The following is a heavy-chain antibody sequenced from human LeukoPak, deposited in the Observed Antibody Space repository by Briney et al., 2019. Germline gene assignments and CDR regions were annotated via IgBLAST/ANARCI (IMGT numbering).Heavy chain of an antibody. CDR2: IYTSGST. CDR1: GGSISSYY. D-gene: IGHD1-26*01. CDR3: ASSLNIWDDAFDI. J-gene: IGHJ3*02. Sequence: PSETLSLTCTVSGGSISSYYWSWIRQPPGKGLEWIGYIYTSGSTNYNPSLKSRVTISVDTSKNQFSLKLSSVTAADTAVYYCASSLNIWDDAFDIWGQGTMVTVSS. V-gene: IGHV4-4*09.